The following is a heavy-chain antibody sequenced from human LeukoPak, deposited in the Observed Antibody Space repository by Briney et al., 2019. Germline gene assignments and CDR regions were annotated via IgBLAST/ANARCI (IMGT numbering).Heavy chain of an antibody. CDR1: GFTFSSYT. V-gene: IGHV3-30*04. J-gene: IGHJ4*02. CDR2: MSNDGN. CDR3: ARDGGGGGSYPDY. D-gene: IGHD1-26*01. Sequence: GGPLRLSCAASGFTFSSYTTPGVRQAPAKGLEWVAVMSNDGNYYADSEKGRFTISRDNSKNTLYLQMNSLRPEDTAVYYCARDGGGGGSYPDYWGQGTLVTVSS.